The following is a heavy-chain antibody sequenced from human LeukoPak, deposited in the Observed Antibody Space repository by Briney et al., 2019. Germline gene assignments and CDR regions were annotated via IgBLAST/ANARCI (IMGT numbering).Heavy chain of an antibody. J-gene: IGHJ4*02. D-gene: IGHD3-22*01. V-gene: IGHV3-7*04. CDR3: ARDYDSSGYSVRFKY. CDR1: GFTFSRYW. CDR2: IKRDGSDK. Sequence: GGSLRLSCVASGFTFSRYWMSWVRQAPGKGLEWVAYIKRDGSDKYYVDSVKGRFTITRDNAKNSLYLQMSSLRAEDTTVYYCARDYDSSGYSVRFKYWGQGTLVTVSS.